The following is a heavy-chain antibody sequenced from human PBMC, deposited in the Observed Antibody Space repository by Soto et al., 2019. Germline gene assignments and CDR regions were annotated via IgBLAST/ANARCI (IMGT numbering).Heavy chain of an antibody. D-gene: IGHD3-22*01. J-gene: IGHJ5*02. Sequence: GGSLILSCAAAGFTFSSYSMNWVRQAPGKGLEWVSYISSSSSTIYYADSVKGRFTISRDNAKNSLYLQMNSLRDEDTAVYYCARESGYLNWFDPWGQGTLVTVSS. V-gene: IGHV3-48*02. CDR1: GFTFSSYS. CDR2: ISSSSSTI. CDR3: ARESGYLNWFDP.